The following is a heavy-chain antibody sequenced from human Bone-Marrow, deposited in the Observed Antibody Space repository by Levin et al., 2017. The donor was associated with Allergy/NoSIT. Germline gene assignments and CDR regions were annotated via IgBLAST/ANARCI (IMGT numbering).Heavy chain of an antibody. D-gene: IGHD2-8*02. CDR3: ARDGRQGPGAQFDP. CDR1: DYSISSGYY. Sequence: NPSETLSLTCAVSDYSISSGYYWAWIRQPPGRGLEWIGSFYHSGNNYYNPSLKSRVTISLDTSKNQLSLMVTSVTAADTAVYYCARDGRQGPGAQFDPWGRGTLVIVSS. CDR2: FYHSGNN. V-gene: IGHV4-38-2*02. J-gene: IGHJ5*02.